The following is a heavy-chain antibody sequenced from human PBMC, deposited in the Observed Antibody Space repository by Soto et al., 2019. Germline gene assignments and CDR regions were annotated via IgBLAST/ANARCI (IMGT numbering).Heavy chain of an antibody. D-gene: IGHD1-26*01. J-gene: IGHJ5*02. CDR2: IYYSGTT. V-gene: IGHV4-39*01. CDR3: ARQSPDYLGSVGWCYP. Sequence: PSETLSLTCTVSGGSISSSSYYWVWIRRPPGQGLEWIGSIYYSGTTYYNPSLKSRVTISVDTSKNQFSLKLRSVTAADTAVYDCARQSPDYLGSVGWCYPWGQGTLVTVSS. CDR1: GGSISSSSYY.